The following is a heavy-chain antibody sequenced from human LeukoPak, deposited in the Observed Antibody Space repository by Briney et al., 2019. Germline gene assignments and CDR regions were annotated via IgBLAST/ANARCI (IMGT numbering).Heavy chain of an antibody. CDR1: GFTFSSYG. V-gene: IGHV3-30*18. Sequence: GGSLRLPCAASGFTFSSYGMHWVRQAPGKGLEWVAVLSYDGSNKYYADSVKGRFAISRDNSKNTLYLQMNSLRAEDTAVYYCAKDHIAAAGTPWFDPWGQGTLVTVSS. D-gene: IGHD6-13*01. CDR2: LSYDGSNK. CDR3: AKDHIAAAGTPWFDP. J-gene: IGHJ5*02.